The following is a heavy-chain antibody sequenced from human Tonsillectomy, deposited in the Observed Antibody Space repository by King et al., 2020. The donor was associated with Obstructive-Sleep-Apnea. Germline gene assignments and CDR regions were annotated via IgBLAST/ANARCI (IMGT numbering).Heavy chain of an antibody. CDR2: ISGSDGST. CDR3: ARDESGYTRFQDY. Sequence: VQLVESGGGFVQPGGSLRLSCAASGFTFSSYGMGWVRQAPGKGLEWVSVISGSDGSTFYADCVEGRFTISRDNSKNTLYLQMNSLRAEDTAIYYCARDESGYTRFQDYWGQGALVTVSS. CDR1: GFTFSSYG. D-gene: IGHD6-13*01. J-gene: IGHJ4*02. V-gene: IGHV3-23*04.